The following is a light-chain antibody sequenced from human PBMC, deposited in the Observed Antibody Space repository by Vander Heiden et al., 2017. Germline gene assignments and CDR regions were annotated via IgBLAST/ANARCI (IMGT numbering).Light chain of an antibody. CDR3: QQYDSTPQT. CDR1: QSVLYSSNNKNY. Sequence: DSVMTQSPDSLAVSLGERATINCKSSQSVLYSSNNKNYLAWYQQKPGQPPKLLIYWASTREYGVPDRFSGSGSGTDFTLTISSLQAEDVAVYYCQQYDSTPQTFGQGTKVEIK. V-gene: IGKV4-1*01. J-gene: IGKJ1*01. CDR2: WAS.